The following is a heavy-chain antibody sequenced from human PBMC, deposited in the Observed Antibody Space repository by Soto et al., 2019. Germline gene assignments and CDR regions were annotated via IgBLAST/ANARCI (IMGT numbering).Heavy chain of an antibody. V-gene: IGHV3-7*04. D-gene: IGHD6-13*01. CDR1: GFTFSNFW. Sequence: EVQLVESGGGLVQPGGSLRLSCAASGFTFSNFWMNWVRQAPGKGLEWVANIKQDGSEKYYVDSVKGRFTISRDNAKNSLYLQMNSLRAEDTAVYYCARTPPGIAAAGDNWFDPWGQGTLVTVSS. CDR2: IKQDGSEK. J-gene: IGHJ5*02. CDR3: ARTPPGIAAAGDNWFDP.